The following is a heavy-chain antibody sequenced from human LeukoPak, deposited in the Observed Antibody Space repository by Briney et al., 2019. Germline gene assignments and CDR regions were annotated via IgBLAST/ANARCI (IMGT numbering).Heavy chain of an antibody. J-gene: IGHJ3*02. Sequence: GGSLRLSCAASGFSFSSFAMMWVRQAPGMGLELISAILSGGDVFFYGDSVRGRFTISRDDSTNTLFLQMNNLRADDSAVYYCARDPNGNYDGAFEMRGPGTTVTVSS. CDR1: GFSFSSFA. CDR3: ARDPNGNYDGAFEM. CDR2: ILSGGDVF. V-gene: IGHV3-23*01. D-gene: IGHD4-17*01.